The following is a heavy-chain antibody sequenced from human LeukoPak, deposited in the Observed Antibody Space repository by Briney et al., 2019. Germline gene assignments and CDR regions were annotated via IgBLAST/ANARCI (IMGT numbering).Heavy chain of an antibody. J-gene: IGHJ4*02. CDR1: GYTFTSYA. CDR3: ARSLDSSVEGFDY. CDR2: TNAGNGNT. Sequence: ASVKVSCKASGYTFTSYAMHWVRQAPGQRLEWMGWTNAGNGNTKYSQKFQGRVAITRDTSASTAYMELSSLRSEDTAVYYCARSLDSSVEGFDYWGQGTLVTVSS. D-gene: IGHD3-22*01. V-gene: IGHV1-3*01.